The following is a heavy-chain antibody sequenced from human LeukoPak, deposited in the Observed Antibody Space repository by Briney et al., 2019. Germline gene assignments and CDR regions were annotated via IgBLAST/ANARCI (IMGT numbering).Heavy chain of an antibody. CDR3: ARDEGSGSYYNEVSPFYFDY. CDR2: INWNGGST. J-gene: IGHJ4*02. V-gene: IGHV3-20*04. D-gene: IGHD3-10*01. Sequence: GGSLRLSCAASGFTFNDYGMSWVRQAPGKGLEWVSGINWNGGSTVYADSVKGRFTISRDNAKNSLYLQMNSLRAEDTALYYCARDEGSGSYYNEVSPFYFDYWGQGTLVTVSP. CDR1: GFTFNDYG.